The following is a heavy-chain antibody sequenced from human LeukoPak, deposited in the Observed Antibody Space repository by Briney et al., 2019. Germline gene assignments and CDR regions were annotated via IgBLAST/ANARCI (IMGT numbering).Heavy chain of an antibody. CDR2: IIPIFGTA. CDR1: GGTFSSYA. V-gene: IGHV1-69*13. J-gene: IGHJ6*03. CDR3: ARGRLSGSYRNYYYMDV. Sequence: SVKVSCKASGGTFSSYAISWVRQAPGQGLEWMGGIIPIFGTANYAQKFQGRVTITADESTSTAYMELSSLRSEDTAVYYCARGRLSGSYRNYYYMDVWGKGTTVTVSS. D-gene: IGHD1-26*01.